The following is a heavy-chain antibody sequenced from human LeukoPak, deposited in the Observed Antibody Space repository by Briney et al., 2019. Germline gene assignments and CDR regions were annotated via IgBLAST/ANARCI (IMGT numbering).Heavy chain of an antibody. CDR3: ARVWDRYFDWLLAFDY. J-gene: IGHJ4*02. CDR2: IYYSGST. CDR1: GGSISSYY. V-gene: IGHV4-59*01. Sequence: PSETLSLTCTVSGGSISSYYWSRIRQPPGKGLEWIGYIYYSGSTNYNPSLKSRVTISVDTSKNQFSLKLSSVTAADTAVYYCARVWDRYFDWLLAFDYWGQGTLVTVSS. D-gene: IGHD3-9*01.